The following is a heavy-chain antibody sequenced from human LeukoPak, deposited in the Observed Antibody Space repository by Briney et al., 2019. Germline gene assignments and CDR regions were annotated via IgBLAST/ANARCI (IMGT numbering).Heavy chain of an antibody. CDR3: ARGVYYYDGRGYCFDY. D-gene: IGHD3-22*01. V-gene: IGHV4-30-4*01. Sequence: SETLSLTCTVSGGSISSGDYYWSWIRQRPGKGLEWIGYIYYSGSTYYNPSLKSRVTISVDTSKNQFSLKLSSVTAADTAVYYCARGVYYYDGRGYCFDYWGQGTLVTVSS. CDR1: GGSISSGDYY. CDR2: IYYSGST. J-gene: IGHJ4*02.